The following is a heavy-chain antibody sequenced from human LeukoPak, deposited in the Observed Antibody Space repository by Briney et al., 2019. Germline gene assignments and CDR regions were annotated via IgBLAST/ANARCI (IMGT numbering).Heavy chain of an antibody. CDR3: ASCSSTSWYAGDWFDP. D-gene: IGHD2-2*01. J-gene: IGHJ5*02. Sequence: SETLSLTCAVYGGSFSDYYWSWVRQSPGKGLEWIGEINHSGSTNYNPSLKSRVTISVDTSKNQFSLKLNSVTAADTAVYYCASCSSTSWYAGDWFDPWGQGTLVTVSS. CDR1: GGSFSDYY. CDR2: INHSGST. V-gene: IGHV4-34*01.